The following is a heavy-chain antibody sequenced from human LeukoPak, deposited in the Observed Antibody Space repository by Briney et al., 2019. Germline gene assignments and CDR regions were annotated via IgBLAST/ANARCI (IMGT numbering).Heavy chain of an antibody. Sequence: SETLSLTCTVSGGSISSSSYYWGWIRQPPGKGLEWIGSIYYSGSTYYNPSLKSRVTISVDRSKNQFSLKLSSVTAADTAVYYCARVDYDFWSGLEGDHYYYYMDVWGKGTTVTVSS. CDR2: IYYSGST. D-gene: IGHD3-3*01. J-gene: IGHJ6*03. V-gene: IGHV4-39*07. CDR3: ARVDYDFWSGLEGDHYYYYMDV. CDR1: GGSISSSSYY.